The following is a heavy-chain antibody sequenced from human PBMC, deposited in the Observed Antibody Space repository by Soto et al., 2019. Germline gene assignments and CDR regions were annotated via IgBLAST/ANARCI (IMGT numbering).Heavy chain of an antibody. Sequence: GGSLRLSCAVSGFTFSNYAMNWIRQAPGKGLEWVSSMSASGGNTFYADSVKGRFTISRDNSKNTLSLQMNSLRAEDTALYYCVRHGGSIAVVPAGYPDAFDMWGQGTMVTVSS. CDR2: MSASGGNT. D-gene: IGHD2-2*01. V-gene: IGHV3-23*01. CDR3: VRHGGSIAVVPAGYPDAFDM. CDR1: GFTFSNYA. J-gene: IGHJ3*02.